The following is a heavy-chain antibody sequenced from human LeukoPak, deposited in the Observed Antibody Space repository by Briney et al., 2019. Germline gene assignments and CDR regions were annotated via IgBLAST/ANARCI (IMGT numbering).Heavy chain of an antibody. CDR3: ASTLVWFGELPPSHYGMDV. V-gene: IGHV3-7*01. D-gene: IGHD3-10*01. CDR1: GFTFSSYW. Sequence: GGSLRLSCAASGFTFSSYWMSWVRQAPGKGLEWVANIKQDGSEKYYVDSVKGRFTISRDNDKNSLYLQMNSLRAEDTAVYYCASTLVWFGELPPSHYGMDVWGQGTTVTVSS. J-gene: IGHJ6*02. CDR2: IKQDGSEK.